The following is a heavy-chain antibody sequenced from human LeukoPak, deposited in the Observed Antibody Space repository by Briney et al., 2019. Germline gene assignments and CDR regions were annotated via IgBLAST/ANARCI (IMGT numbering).Heavy chain of an antibody. CDR1: GFTFSSYW. CDR3: AIYSGSGSLMANYMDV. Sequence: GGSLRLSCAASGFTFSSYWMSWVRQAPGKGLEWVANIKQDGSEKYYVDSVKGRFTISRDNAKNSLYLQMNSLRAEDTAVYYCAIYSGSGSLMANYMDVWGKGTTVTISS. D-gene: IGHD6-19*01. V-gene: IGHV3-7*03. J-gene: IGHJ6*03. CDR2: IKQDGSEK.